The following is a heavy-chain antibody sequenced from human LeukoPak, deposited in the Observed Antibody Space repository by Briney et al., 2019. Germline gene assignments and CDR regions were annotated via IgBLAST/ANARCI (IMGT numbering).Heavy chain of an antibody. Sequence: PGGSLRLSCAASGFTFSGSAMHWVRQASGKGLEWVGRIRSKANSYATAYAASVKGRFTISRDDSKNTAYLQMNSLKTEDTAAYYYTSAAYCGGDCQGNAFDIWGQGTMVTVSS. CDR1: GFTFSGSA. CDR2: IRSKANSYAT. J-gene: IGHJ3*02. V-gene: IGHV3-73*01. CDR3: TSAAYCGGDCQGNAFDI. D-gene: IGHD2-21*02.